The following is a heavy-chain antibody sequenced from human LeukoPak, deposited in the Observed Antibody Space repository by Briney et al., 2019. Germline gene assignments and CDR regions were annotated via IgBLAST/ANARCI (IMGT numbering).Heavy chain of an antibody. D-gene: IGHD6-19*01. V-gene: IGHV3-23*01. CDR2: MSGSGGST. CDR1: GFTFSSYA. Sequence: PGGSLRLSCAASGFTFSSYAMSWVRQAPGKGLEWVSAMSGSGGSTYYADSVKGRFTISRDNSKNALYLQMNSLRAEDTAVYYCAKDRSSGWYHQYSNWFDPWGQGTLVTVSS. J-gene: IGHJ5*02. CDR3: AKDRSSGWYHQYSNWFDP.